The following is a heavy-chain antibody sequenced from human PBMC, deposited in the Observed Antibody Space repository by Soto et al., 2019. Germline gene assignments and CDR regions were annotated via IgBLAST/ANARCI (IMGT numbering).Heavy chain of an antibody. D-gene: IGHD5-12*01. CDR1: GFTLSSYA. Sequence: GGSLRLSCAASGFTLSSYAMSWVRQAPGKGLEWVAGINYSGGSTYYTDSLKGRFTISRDTSKNTLYLQMNRLRAEDTAMYYCAKDNREYSGYHYGGAFDYWGQGTLVTVSS. CDR2: INYSGGST. CDR3: AKDNREYSGYHYGGAFDY. J-gene: IGHJ4*02. V-gene: IGHV3-23*01.